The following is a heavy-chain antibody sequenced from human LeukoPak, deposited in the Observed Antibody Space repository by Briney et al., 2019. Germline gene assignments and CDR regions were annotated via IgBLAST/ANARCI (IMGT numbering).Heavy chain of an antibody. D-gene: IGHD6-19*01. CDR3: AKGSGSGWYGWFAP. J-gene: IGHJ5*02. V-gene: IGHV3-23*01. CDR2: IDASGGST. CDR1: GFTSEFTFSSRW. Sequence: PGGSLRLSCAVSGFTSEFTFSSRWMHWVRQAPGKGLEWVSSIDASGGSTYYADSVKGRFTISRDNSKNTFFLQMNTLRAADTAVYYCAKGSGSGWYGWFAPWGQGTLVTVSS.